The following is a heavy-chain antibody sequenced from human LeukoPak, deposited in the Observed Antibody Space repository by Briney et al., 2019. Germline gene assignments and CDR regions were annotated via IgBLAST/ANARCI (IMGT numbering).Heavy chain of an antibody. Sequence: ASAKVSCKASGYTFTSYGISWVRQAPGQGLEWMGWISAYNGNTSYAQKLQGRVTMTTDTSTSTAYMELRSLRSDDTAVYYCARASVGIAADDYWGQGTLVTVSS. V-gene: IGHV1-18*01. J-gene: IGHJ4*02. CDR2: ISAYNGNT. CDR3: ARASVGIAADDY. D-gene: IGHD6-13*01. CDR1: GYTFTSYG.